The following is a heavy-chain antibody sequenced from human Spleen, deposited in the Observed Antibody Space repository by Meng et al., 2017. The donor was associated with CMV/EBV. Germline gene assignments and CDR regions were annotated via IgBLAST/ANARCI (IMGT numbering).Heavy chain of an antibody. D-gene: IGHD2-21*01. V-gene: IGHV3-23*01. CDR1: GFISSYA. CDR2: ISASGGRT. Sequence: GESLKISCAASGFISSYAMTWVRQAPGKGLEWVSIISASGGRTDYADFVKGRFTVSRDNFKNTLYLQMNSLRAEDTAVYYCAKNHMVVITTAVTSFDYWGQGTLVTVSS. CDR3: AKNHMVVITTAVTSFDY. J-gene: IGHJ4*02.